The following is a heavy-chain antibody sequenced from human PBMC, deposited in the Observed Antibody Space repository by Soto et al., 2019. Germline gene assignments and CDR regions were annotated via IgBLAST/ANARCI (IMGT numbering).Heavy chain of an antibody. CDR1: GFTFSSYW. Sequence: EMQLVESGGGLVQPGGSLRLSCAASGFTFSSYWMHWVRQAPGKGLVWVSRMNSDGSDTNYADSVKGRFTISRDNAKNTVYLQMNSLRVEDTAVYYCAREGMGFSNWFDPRGQGTLVTVSS. CDR2: MNSDGSDT. D-gene: IGHD2-8*01. V-gene: IGHV3-74*01. J-gene: IGHJ5*02. CDR3: AREGMGFSNWFDP.